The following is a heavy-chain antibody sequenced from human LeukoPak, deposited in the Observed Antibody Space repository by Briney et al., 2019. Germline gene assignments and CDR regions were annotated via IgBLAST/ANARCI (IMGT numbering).Heavy chain of an antibody. J-gene: IGHJ6*02. CDR1: GFTFSSYG. CDR3: AKSLEDIVVVPAATPNYYYYGMDV. Sequence: PGRSLRLSCAASGFTFSSYGMHWVRQAPGKGLEWVAVISYDGSNNYYADSVKGRFTISRDNSKNTLYLQMNSLRAEDTAVYYCAKSLEDIVVVPAATPNYYYYGMDVWGQGTTVTVSS. D-gene: IGHD2-2*01. CDR2: ISYDGSNN. V-gene: IGHV3-30*18.